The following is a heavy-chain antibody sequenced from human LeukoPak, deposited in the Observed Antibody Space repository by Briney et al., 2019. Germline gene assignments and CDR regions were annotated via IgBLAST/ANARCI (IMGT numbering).Heavy chain of an antibody. D-gene: IGHD2-2*01. CDR2: INPNSGGT. V-gene: IGHV1-2*02. J-gene: IGHJ6*02. CDR3: ARDRPFVVVPAATYYYYYGMDV. Sequence: ASVKVSCKASGYTFTGYYMHWVRQAPGQGLEWMGWINPNSGGTNYAQKFQGRVTVTRDTSISTAYMELSRLRSDDTAVYYCARDRPFVVVPAATYYYYYGMDVWGQGTTVTVSS. CDR1: GYTFTGYY.